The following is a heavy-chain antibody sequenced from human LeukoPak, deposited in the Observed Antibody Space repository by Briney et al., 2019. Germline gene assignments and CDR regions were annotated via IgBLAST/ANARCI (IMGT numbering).Heavy chain of an antibody. J-gene: IGHJ3*02. CDR3: AKVGGPPNKDILTDAFDI. CDR2: IGGRGGSS. CDR1: GFPFNDFD. Sequence: GGSLRLSCAASGFPFNDFDITWVRQAPGKGLEWVSSIGGRGGSSYYADSVKGRFTISRDNSKNTLYLQMSSLRADDTAVHYCAKVGGPPNKDILTDAFDIWGQGTMVAVSS. D-gene: IGHD3-9*01. V-gene: IGHV3-23*01.